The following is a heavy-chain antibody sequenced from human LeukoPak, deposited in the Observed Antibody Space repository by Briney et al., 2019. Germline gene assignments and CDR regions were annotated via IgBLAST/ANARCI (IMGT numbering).Heavy chain of an antibody. CDR2: IHYTGIT. J-gene: IGHJ3*02. CDR3: ARILDRSGAAFDI. D-gene: IGHD1-26*01. V-gene: IGHV4-59*11. CDR1: GGSMNNHY. Sequence: SETLSLTCIVSGGSMNNHYWSWIRQPPGKGLEWIAYIHYTGITNYNPFLKSRLTISLDTSKNQFSLKLNSVTAADTAFYYCARILDRSGAAFDIWGQGTMVTVSS.